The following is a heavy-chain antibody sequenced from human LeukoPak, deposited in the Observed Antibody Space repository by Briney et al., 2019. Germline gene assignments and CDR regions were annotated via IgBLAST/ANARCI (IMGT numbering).Heavy chain of an antibody. CDR3: ARDIAAHPGAFDY. D-gene: IGHD6-6*01. Sequence: PSETLSLTCTVSGGSISSYYWSWIRQPPGKGLEWIGYIYYSGSTNYNPSLKSRVTISVDTSKSQFSLKLSSVTAADTAVYYCARDIAAHPGAFDYWGQGTLVTVSS. V-gene: IGHV4-59*01. CDR1: GGSISSYY. CDR2: IYYSGST. J-gene: IGHJ4*02.